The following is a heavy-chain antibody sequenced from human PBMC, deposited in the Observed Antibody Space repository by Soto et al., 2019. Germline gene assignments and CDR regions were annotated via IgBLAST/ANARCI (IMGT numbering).Heavy chain of an antibody. D-gene: IGHD2-21*02. J-gene: IGHJ4*02. CDR2: ISGSGGST. Sequence: EVQLLESGGGLVQPGGSLRLSCAASGFTFSSYAMSWVRQAPGKGLEWVSAISGSGGSTYYADSVKGRFTISRDNSKNTLYLQMNSLRAEDTAVYYCAKDISRGGNSAFSVRHDYWGQGTLVTVSS. V-gene: IGHV3-23*01. CDR1: GFTFSSYA. CDR3: AKDISRGGNSAFSVRHDY.